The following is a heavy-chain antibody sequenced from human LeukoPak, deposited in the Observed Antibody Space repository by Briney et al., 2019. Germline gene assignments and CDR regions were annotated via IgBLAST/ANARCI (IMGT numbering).Heavy chain of an antibody. CDR3: AKGGVVGTRYYFDS. D-gene: IGHD2-15*01. Sequence: GGSLRLSCAASGFSFSYYWMSWVRQAPGKGLEWVADTKEDGSGSSYVDSVKGRFTISRDNAKNSLYLQMNSLRAEDTAVYYCAKGGVVGTRYYFDSWGQGTLVTVSS. CDR1: GFSFSYYW. J-gene: IGHJ4*02. CDR2: TKEDGSGS. V-gene: IGHV3-7*01.